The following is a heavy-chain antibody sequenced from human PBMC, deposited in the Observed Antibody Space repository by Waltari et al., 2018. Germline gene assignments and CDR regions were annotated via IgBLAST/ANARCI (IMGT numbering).Heavy chain of an antibody. V-gene: IGHV1-2*06. CDR2: INPNIGAT. Sequence: QVQLVQSGAEVKKPGASVKVSCMASGYSFTTYYIHWVRQAPGQGLEWMGRINPNIGATNYAQRFQGRVTLTRDTAINTAYMELRGLRFDDTAVYFCARDLSWYFYMDIWGKGTAVTVSS. J-gene: IGHJ6*03. CDR1: GYSFTTYY. CDR3: ARDLSWYFYMDI.